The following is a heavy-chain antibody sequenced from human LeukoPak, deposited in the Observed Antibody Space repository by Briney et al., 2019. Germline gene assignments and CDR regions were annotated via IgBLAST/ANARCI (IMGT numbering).Heavy chain of an antibody. CDR2: IYYSGSTDYSGST. V-gene: IGHV4-59*08. J-gene: IGHJ3*02. D-gene: IGHD4-17*01. CDR3: ARQTMTTADAFDI. Sequence: SETLSLTCTVSGGSISRHFWSWIRQPPGKGLEWIAYIYYSGSTDYSGSTDYNPSLKSRVTISVDTSKKQFSLKLSSVTAGDTAVYYCARQTMTTADAFDIWGQGTMVTVSS. CDR1: GGSISRHF.